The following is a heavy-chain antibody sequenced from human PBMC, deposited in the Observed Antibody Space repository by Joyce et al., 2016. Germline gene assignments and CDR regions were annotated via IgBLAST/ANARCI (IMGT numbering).Heavy chain of an antibody. CDR2: VSAYNGKS. V-gene: IGHV1-18*01. D-gene: IGHD6-19*01. J-gene: IGHJ4*02. Sequence: QLQLVQSGTEVKKPGASVRVSCKASGYTFSTYGFSWVRQAPAQGLAWIGCVSAYNGKSNYAQKFQGRVTMTTDTSTTTVYLDLGRLRADDTAVYYCARDTASYTSDWWYYFDLWGQGTLVTVSS. CDR3: ARDTASYTSDWWYYFDL. CDR1: GYTFSTYG.